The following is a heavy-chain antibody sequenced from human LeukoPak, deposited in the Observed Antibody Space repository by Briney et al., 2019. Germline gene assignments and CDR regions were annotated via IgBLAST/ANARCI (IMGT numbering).Heavy chain of an antibody. V-gene: IGHV1-69*05. CDR1: GGTFSSYA. D-gene: IGHD6-6*01. CDR2: IIPIFGTA. J-gene: IGHJ5*02. Sequence: SVKVSCKASGGTFSSYAISWVRQAPGQGLEWMGGIIPIFGTANYAQKFQGSVTITTDESTSTAYMELSSLRSEDTAVYYCARGMIAALSNWFDPWGQGTLVTVSS. CDR3: ARGMIAALSNWFDP.